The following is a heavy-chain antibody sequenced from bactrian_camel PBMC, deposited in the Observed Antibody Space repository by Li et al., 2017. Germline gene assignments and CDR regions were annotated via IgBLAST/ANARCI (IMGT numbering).Heavy chain of an antibody. V-gene: IGHV3S54*01. CDR2: ISKEDDDP. CDR1: GNLDSVSY. Sequence: HVQLVESGGGLVQPGGSLRLACAVSGNLDSVSYMAWFRQPPGNRREGIASISKEDDDPYYANSVKGRFTISQDNAKRTVYLQMNNLQNRDTAMYFCAAGNPEREWSYSDYETPDSYWGQGTQVTVS. CDR3: AAGNPEREWSYSDYETPDSY. J-gene: IGHJ4*01. D-gene: IGHD4*01.